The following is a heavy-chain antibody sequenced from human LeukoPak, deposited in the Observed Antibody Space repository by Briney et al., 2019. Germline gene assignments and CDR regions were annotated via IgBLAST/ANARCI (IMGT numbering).Heavy chain of an antibody. CDR1: GFTFSSYA. V-gene: IGHV3-30*02. CDR3: AKDLQRYDYGSGFDC. D-gene: IGHD3-10*01. CDR2: IRYDESNE. J-gene: IGHJ4*02. Sequence: GGSLRLSCAASGFTFSSYAMSWVRQAPGKGLEWVAFIRYDESNEYYADSVKGRFTISRDNSKNTLYLQMNSLRAEDTAVYSCAKDLQRYDYGSGFDCWGQGTLVTVSS.